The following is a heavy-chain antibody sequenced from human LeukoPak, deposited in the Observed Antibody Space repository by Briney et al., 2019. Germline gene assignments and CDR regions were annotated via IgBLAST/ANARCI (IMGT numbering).Heavy chain of an antibody. CDR2: IIPIFGTA. J-gene: IGHJ4*02. V-gene: IGHV1-69*05. D-gene: IGHD5-24*01. CDR3: ARASGEMATIQGLDY. Sequence: ASVKVSCKASGGTFSSYAISWVRQAPGQGLEWMGGIIPIFGTANYAQKFQGRVTITTDESTSTAYMELSSLRSEDTAVYYCARASGEMATIQGLDYWGQGTLDTVSS. CDR1: GGTFSSYA.